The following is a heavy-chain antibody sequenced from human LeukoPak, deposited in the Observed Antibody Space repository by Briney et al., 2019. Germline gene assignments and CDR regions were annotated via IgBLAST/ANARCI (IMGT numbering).Heavy chain of an antibody. Sequence: ASVKVSCKASGYTFTSYDINWVRQATGQGLEWMGWMNPNSGNTGYAQKFQGRVTMTRNTSINTAYMELSSLRSEDTAVYYCARDWEDGYNYFFDYWGQGTLVTVSS. V-gene: IGHV1-8*01. D-gene: IGHD5-24*01. CDR1: GYTFTSYD. CDR2: MNPNSGNT. CDR3: ARDWEDGYNYFFDY. J-gene: IGHJ4*02.